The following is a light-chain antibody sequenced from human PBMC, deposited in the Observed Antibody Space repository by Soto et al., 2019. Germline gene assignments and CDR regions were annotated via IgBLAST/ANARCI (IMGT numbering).Light chain of an antibody. V-gene: IGLV2-23*01. J-gene: IGLJ3*02. Sequence: QSVLTQPASVSGSPGQSITISCTGTSSDVGSYNLVSWYQQHPGKAPKLMIYEGSERPSGVSNRFSGSKSGNTASLTISGLQAEDEADYYCCSYAGSITWVFGGGTKLTVL. CDR3: CSYAGSITWV. CDR1: SSDVGSYNL. CDR2: EGS.